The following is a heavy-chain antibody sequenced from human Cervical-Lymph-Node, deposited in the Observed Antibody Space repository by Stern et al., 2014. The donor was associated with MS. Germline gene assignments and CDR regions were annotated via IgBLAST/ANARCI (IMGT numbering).Heavy chain of an antibody. D-gene: IGHD1-1*01. J-gene: IGHJ6*02. CDR2: IHYIAHT. CDR3: ARGGGSSYYFGMDV. Sequence: QLQLQESGPGLVRPAQTLSLTCSVSGGSFSSGNYYWNWLRQRPGKGLEWIGYIHYIAHTDYNPSLKSRVSLSGDTSKNQFSLKLNSVTAADTAVYYCARGGGSSYYFGMDVWGQGTTVTVSS. CDR1: GGSFSSGNYY. V-gene: IGHV4-31*02.